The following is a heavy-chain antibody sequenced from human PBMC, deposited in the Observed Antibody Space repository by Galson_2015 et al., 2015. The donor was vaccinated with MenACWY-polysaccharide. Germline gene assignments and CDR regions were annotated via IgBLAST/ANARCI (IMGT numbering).Heavy chain of an antibody. J-gene: IGHJ3*02. Sequence: SLRLSCAVSGFTFSSYDMNWVRQAPGKGLEWASCISSSGSTIHYADSVKGRFTISRDNAKNSLYLQMNSLRAEDTAVYYCARDLTGEEGLDAFDIWGQGTIVTVSS. D-gene: IGHD7-27*01. CDR3: ARDLTGEEGLDAFDI. CDR1: GFTFSSYD. CDR2: ISSSGSTI. V-gene: IGHV3-48*03.